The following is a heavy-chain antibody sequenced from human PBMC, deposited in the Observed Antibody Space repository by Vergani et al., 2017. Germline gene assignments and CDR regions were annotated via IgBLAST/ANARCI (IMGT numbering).Heavy chain of an antibody. CDR3: ARDRADYDILTGYLNYYYYYMDV. Sequence: QVQLVQSGAEVKKPGSSVKVSCKASGGTFSSYAISWVRQAPGQGLEWMGGIIPIFGTANYAQKFQGRVTITADESTSTAYMELSSLRSEDTAVYYCARDRADYDILTGYLNYYYYYMDVWGKGTTVTVSS. CDR1: GGTFSSYA. V-gene: IGHV1-69*01. CDR2: IIPIFGTA. J-gene: IGHJ6*03. D-gene: IGHD3-9*01.